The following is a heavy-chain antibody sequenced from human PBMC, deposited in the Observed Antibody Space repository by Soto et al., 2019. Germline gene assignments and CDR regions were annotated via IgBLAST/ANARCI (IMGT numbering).Heavy chain of an antibody. CDR3: ARDYYYGSGSSMDIFDY. V-gene: IGHV1-69*02. Sequence: QVQLVQSGAEVKKPGSSVKVSCKASGFTFSTYTITWVRQAPGQGLEWMGKIIPIVDIANYAQKFQGRVTITADKSMSTAYMELSSLRSEDTAVYYCARDYYYGSGSSMDIFDYWGQGTLVTVSS. J-gene: IGHJ4*02. D-gene: IGHD3-10*01. CDR1: GFTFSTYT. CDR2: IIPIVDIA.